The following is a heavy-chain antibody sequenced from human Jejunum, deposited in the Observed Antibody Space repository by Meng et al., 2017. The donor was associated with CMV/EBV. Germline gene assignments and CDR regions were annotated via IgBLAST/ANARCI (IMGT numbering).Heavy chain of an antibody. CDR1: GGSMSRDFISYY. D-gene: IGHD3-16*01. CDR2: ISNSGTT. V-gene: IGHV4-61*03. J-gene: IGHJ4*02. Sequence: VPLHESGPGLGKPSESLSFTCTVSGGSMSRDFISYYWSWLRQPPGKEPEWIAYISNSGTTNYRPSFNSRVTLSVDTSKNHFSLRLDSVTAADAAVYYCASVLITFGGALHQDWGQGILVTVSS. CDR3: ASVLITFGGALHQD.